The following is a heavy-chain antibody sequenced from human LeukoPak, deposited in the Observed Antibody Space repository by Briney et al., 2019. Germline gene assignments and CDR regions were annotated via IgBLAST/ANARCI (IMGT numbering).Heavy chain of an antibody. CDR3: ARAEETYVWGSYRPGFDY. J-gene: IGHJ4*02. CDR1: AFTFSSYG. D-gene: IGHD3-16*02. CDR2: ISYDGSNK. V-gene: IGHV3-30*19. Sequence: RTGGSLRLSCAASAFTFSSYGMHWVRQTPGKGLEWVAVISYDGSNKYYADSVKGRFTISRDNSKNTLYLQMNSLRAEDTAVYYCARAEETYVWGSYRPGFDYWGQGTLVTVSS.